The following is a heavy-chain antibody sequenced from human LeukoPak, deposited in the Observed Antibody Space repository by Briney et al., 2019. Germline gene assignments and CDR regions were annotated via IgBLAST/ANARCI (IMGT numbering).Heavy chain of an antibody. D-gene: IGHD2-21*01. J-gene: IGHJ2*01. V-gene: IGHV3-74*01. CDR2: INSDGSST. CDR1: GFTVSSNY. CDR3: AGVVSNWYFDL. Sequence: AGSLRLSCAASGFTVSSNYMSWVRQAPGKGLVWVSRINSDGSSTTYADSVKGRFTISRDNAKNTLYLQMNSLRVEDTAVYYCAGVVSNWYFDLWGRGTLVTVSS.